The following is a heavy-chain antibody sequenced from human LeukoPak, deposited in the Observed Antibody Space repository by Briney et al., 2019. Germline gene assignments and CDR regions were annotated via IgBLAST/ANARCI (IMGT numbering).Heavy chain of an antibody. J-gene: IGHJ4*02. CDR3: ARESLTYSGSYY. D-gene: IGHD1-26*01. CDR2: INPSGGST. CDR1: GYTFTSYY. Sequence: ASVTVSCKASGYTFTSYYMHWVRQAPGQGLEWMGIINPSGGSTSYAQKFQGRVTMTRDTSTSTVYMELSSLGSEDTAVYYCARESLTYSGSYYWGQGTLVTVSS. V-gene: IGHV1-46*01.